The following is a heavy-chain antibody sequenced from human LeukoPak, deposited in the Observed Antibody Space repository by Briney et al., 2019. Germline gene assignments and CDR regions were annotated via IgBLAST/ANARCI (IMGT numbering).Heavy chain of an antibody. CDR1: GGSISSSSYY. D-gene: IGHD3-10*01. Sequence: PSETLSLTCTVSGGSISSSSYYWGWIRQPPGKGLEWIGSIYYSGSTYYNPSLKSRVTISVDTSKNQFSLKLSSVTAADTAVYYCARGLLWFGELSRPPSDYYYYYYMDVWGKGTTVTISS. J-gene: IGHJ6*03. CDR3: ARGLLWFGELSRPPSDYYYYYYMDV. V-gene: IGHV4-39*07. CDR2: IYYSGST.